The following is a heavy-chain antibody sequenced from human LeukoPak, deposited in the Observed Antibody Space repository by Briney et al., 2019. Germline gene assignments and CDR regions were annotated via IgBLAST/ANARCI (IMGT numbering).Heavy chain of an antibody. V-gene: IGHV3-11*01. J-gene: IGHJ4*02. Sequence: GGSLRLSCAASGFTFTDYYMGWIRQAPGKGLEWVSYISSSGTAYHADSVKGRFTIYRDNDKSSVHLQMNTLRAEDTAVYYCVRSKWELGYWGQGTLVTVSS. CDR2: ISSSGTA. CDR1: GFTFTDYY. D-gene: IGHD1-26*01. CDR3: VRSKWELGY.